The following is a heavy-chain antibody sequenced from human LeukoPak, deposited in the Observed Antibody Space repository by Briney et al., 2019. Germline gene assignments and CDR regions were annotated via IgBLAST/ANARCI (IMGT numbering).Heavy chain of an antibody. Sequence: PGRSLRLSCAVSGFTFSSYAMHWVRQAPGKGLEWVAVISYDGSNKYYADSVKGRFTISRDNSKNTLYLQMNSLRAEDTAVYYCARGARWYCVILTGYSWGQGTLVTVSS. CDR1: GFTFSSYA. CDR3: ARGARWYCVILTGYS. V-gene: IGHV3-30-3*01. J-gene: IGHJ4*02. CDR2: ISYDGSNK. D-gene: IGHD3-9*01.